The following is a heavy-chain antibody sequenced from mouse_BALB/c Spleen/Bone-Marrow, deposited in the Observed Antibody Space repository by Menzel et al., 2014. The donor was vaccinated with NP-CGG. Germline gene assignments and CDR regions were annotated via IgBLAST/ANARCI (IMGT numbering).Heavy chain of an antibody. CDR3: ASPIYYGNYEGFAY. Sequence: QVQLQQPGPELVRPGVSVKISCKGSGYTFTDYAVHWVKQSHAKSLEWIGVISTYSGNTNYNQKFKGKATMTVDKSSSTAYMELARLTSEDSAIYYCASPIYYGNYEGFAYWGQGTLVTVSA. J-gene: IGHJ3*01. V-gene: IGHV1-67*01. D-gene: IGHD2-1*01. CDR2: ISTYSGNT. CDR1: GYTFTDYA.